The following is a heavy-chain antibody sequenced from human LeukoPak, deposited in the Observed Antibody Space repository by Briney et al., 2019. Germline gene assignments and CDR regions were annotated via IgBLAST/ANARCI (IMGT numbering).Heavy chain of an antibody. CDR1: GGTFSSYA. J-gene: IGHJ4*02. D-gene: IGHD5-12*01. CDR3: ARASPYSGYDQGAFDY. Sequence: ASVKVSCKASGGTFSSYAISWVRQAPGQGLEWMGRIIPILGIANYALKFQGRVTITADKSTSTAYMELSSLRSEDTAAYYCARASPYSGYDQGAFDYWGQGTLVTVSS. CDR2: IIPILGIA. V-gene: IGHV1-69*04.